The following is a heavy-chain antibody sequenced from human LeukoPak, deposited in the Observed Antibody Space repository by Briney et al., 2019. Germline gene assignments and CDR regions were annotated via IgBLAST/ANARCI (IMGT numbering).Heavy chain of an antibody. J-gene: IGHJ3*02. V-gene: IGHV1-2*02. CDR3: ARAGYCSGGSCYGTVVDAFDI. CDR2: INPNSGGT. Sequence: ASVKVSCKASGYTFTGYYMHWVRQAPGQGLEWTGWINPNSGGTNYAQKFQGRVTMTRDTSISTAYMELSRLRSDDTAVYYCARAGYCSGGSCYGTVVDAFDIWGQGTMVTVSS. CDR1: GYTFTGYY. D-gene: IGHD2-15*01.